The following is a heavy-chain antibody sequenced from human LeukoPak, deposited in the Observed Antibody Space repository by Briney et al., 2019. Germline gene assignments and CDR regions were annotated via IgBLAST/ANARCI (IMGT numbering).Heavy chain of an antibody. CDR1: GYTFTGCY. CDR3: TRESSFGGNEDWFDP. CDR2: INPNIGST. D-gene: IGHD4-23*01. J-gene: IGHJ5*02. Sequence: ASVKVSCKASGYTFTGCYRHWVRQAPGQGLEGMGGINPNIGSTNYAEKFQGRVTMIRDTSNRIAYMELSRLTSDDTAVYYCTRESSFGGNEDWFDPWGQGNLVTVSS. V-gene: IGHV1-2*02.